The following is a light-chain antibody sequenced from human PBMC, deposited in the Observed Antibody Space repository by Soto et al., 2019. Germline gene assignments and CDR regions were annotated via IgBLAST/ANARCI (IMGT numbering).Light chain of an antibody. J-gene: IGKJ2*01. Sequence: EVVLTQSPATLSVSPGDRATLSCRASPSVSRNLAWYQQKPGQAPRLLLYGASTRATGVPARFSGSGSATEFTLSISSLQSEYVAVYYCQQYGDWPPETFGQGTKLEI. V-gene: IGKV3-15*01. CDR3: QQYGDWPPET. CDR2: GAS. CDR1: PSVSRN.